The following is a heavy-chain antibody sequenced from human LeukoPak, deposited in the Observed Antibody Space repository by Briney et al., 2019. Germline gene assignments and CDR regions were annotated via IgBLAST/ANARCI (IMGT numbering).Heavy chain of an antibody. V-gene: IGHV4-59*01. CDR3: ALGNGFYYDTSGHTFDY. J-gene: IGHJ4*02. CDR1: GGSISSYY. CDR2: IYYSGST. D-gene: IGHD3-22*01. Sequence: SETLSLTCTVSGGSISSYYWSWIRQPPGKGLEWIGYIYYSGSTNYNPSLKSRVTTSLDTSKNQFSLKLSSVTAADTAVYYCALGNGFYYDTSGHTFDYWGQGTLVTVSS.